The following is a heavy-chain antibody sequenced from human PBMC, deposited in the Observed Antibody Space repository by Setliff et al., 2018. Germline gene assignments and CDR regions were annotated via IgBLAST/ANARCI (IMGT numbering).Heavy chain of an antibody. CDR2: IWDDGGYK. Sequence: PGGSLRLSCAASGFTFSNYWMSWVRQAPGKGLEWVAIIWDDGGYKYHADSVKGRFTISRDNSKNTLYLQMNSLRPEDTAVYYCARTCSGSGCYAGLESWGQGTPVTVSS. V-gene: IGHV3-33*08. CDR3: ARTCSGSGCYAGLES. D-gene: IGHD2-15*01. CDR1: GFTFSNYW. J-gene: IGHJ4*02.